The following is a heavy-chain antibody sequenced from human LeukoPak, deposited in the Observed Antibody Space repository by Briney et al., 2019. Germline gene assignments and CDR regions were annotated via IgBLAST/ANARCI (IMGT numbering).Heavy chain of an antibody. CDR2: ISGSGGST. D-gene: IGHD1-26*01. CDR3: AKNPYSGSPYYFDY. Sequence: GGSLRLSCAASGFTFSNYAMSWVRQAPGKGLEWVSAISGSGGSTYYADSVKGRFTISRDNSKNTLYVQINSLRAEDTAVYYCAKNPYSGSPYYFDYWGQGTLVTVSS. J-gene: IGHJ4*02. CDR1: GFTFSNYA. V-gene: IGHV3-23*01.